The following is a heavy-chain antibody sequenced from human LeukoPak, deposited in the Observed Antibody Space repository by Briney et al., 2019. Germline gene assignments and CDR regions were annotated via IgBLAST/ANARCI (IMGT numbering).Heavy chain of an antibody. CDR2: INSDGSST. Sequence: GGSLRLSCAASGFTFSSYWMHWVRQAPGKGLVWVSRINSDGSSTSYADSVKGRFTISRDNAKNTLYLQMNSLRAEDTAVYYCAKVRYFDWFIGDYWGQGTLVTVSS. V-gene: IGHV3-74*01. CDR3: AKVRYFDWFIGDY. D-gene: IGHD3-9*01. J-gene: IGHJ4*02. CDR1: GFTFSSYW.